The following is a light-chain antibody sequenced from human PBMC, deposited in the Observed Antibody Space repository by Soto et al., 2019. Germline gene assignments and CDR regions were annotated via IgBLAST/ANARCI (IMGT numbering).Light chain of an antibody. CDR3: QQYGVSPRT. CDR2: GAS. J-gene: IGKJ1*01. V-gene: IGKV3-20*01. CDR1: QSVSSSY. Sequence: EIVLTQSPDTLSLSPGERATLSCRASQSVSSSYLAWYQQRPGQAPRLLIYGASSRATGIPDRFSGSGSGTDFSLTISRLEPDDFAVYYCQQYGVSPRTFGQGTKVEIK.